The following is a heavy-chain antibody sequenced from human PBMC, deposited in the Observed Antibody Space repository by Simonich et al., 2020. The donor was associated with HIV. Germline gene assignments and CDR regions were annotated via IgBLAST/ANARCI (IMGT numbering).Heavy chain of an antibody. Sequence: QVQLQQWGAGLLKPSETLSLTCAVYGGAFSGYYWSWNRQPPGKGLGWCGEINHSESTNYNPARKSRVTISVDTSKNQCALKLSSVTAADTAVYYCARLTAGGLGEYFQHWGQGTLVTVSS. CDR3: ARLTAGGLGEYFQH. CDR2: INHSEST. J-gene: IGHJ1*01. D-gene: IGHD6-13*01. V-gene: IGHV4-34*01. CDR1: GGAFSGYY.